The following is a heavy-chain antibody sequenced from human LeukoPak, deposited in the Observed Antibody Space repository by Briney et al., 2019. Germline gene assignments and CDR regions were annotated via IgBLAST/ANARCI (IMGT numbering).Heavy chain of an antibody. D-gene: IGHD3-9*01. CDR1: GGSISSYY. CDR3: ARDYDILTGERAGFDY. Sequence: SETLSLTCTVSGGSISSYYWSWIRQPPGKGLEWIGYIYYSGSTNYNPSLKSRVTISVDTSKNQFSLKLSSVTAADTAVYYCARDYDILTGERAGFDYWGQGTLVTVSS. J-gene: IGHJ4*02. CDR2: IYYSGST. V-gene: IGHV4-59*01.